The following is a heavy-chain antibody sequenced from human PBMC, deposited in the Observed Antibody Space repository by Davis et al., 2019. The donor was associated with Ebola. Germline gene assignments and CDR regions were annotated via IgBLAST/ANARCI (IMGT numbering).Heavy chain of an antibody. D-gene: IGHD6-19*01. CDR3: AKVRSGWKFDY. CDR1: GFTFSSYG. CDR2: IRYDGRNK. Sequence: GESLKISCAASGFTFSSYGMHWVRQAPGKGLEWVAFIRYDGRNKYYADSVKGRFTISRDNSKNTLYLQMNSLRAEDTAVYYCAKVRSGWKFDYWGQGTLVTVSS. V-gene: IGHV3-30*02. J-gene: IGHJ4*02.